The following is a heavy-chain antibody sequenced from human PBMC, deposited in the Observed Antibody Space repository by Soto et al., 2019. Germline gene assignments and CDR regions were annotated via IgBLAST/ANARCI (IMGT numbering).Heavy chain of an antibody. V-gene: IGHV4-59*01. CDR3: ASSVVVPAAIGYWFDP. CDR1: GGSISSYY. D-gene: IGHD2-2*02. Sequence: SETLSLTCTVSGGSISSYYWSWIRQPPGKGLEWIGYIYYSGSTNYNPSLKSRVTISVDTSKNQFSLKLSSVTAADTAVYYCASSVVVPAAIGYWFDPWGQGTLVTVSS. CDR2: IYYSGST. J-gene: IGHJ5*02.